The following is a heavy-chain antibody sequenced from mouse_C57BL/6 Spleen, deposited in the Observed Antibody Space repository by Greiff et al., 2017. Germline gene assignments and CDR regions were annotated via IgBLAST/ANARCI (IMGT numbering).Heavy chain of an antibody. V-gene: IGHV5-9*01. CDR2: ISGGGGNT. CDR1: GFTFSSYT. CDR3: ATYYYGSYAMDY. J-gene: IGHJ4*01. D-gene: IGHD1-1*01. Sequence: EVQGVESGGGLVKPGGSLKLSCAASGFTFSSYTMSWVRQTPEKRLEWVATISGGGGNTYYPDSVKGRFTISRDNAKNTLYLQMSSLRSEDTALYYCATYYYGSYAMDYWGQGTSVTVSS.